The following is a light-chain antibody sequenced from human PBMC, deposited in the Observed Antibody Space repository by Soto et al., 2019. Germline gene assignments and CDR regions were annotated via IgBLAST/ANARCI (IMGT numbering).Light chain of an antibody. J-gene: IGKJ5*01. Sequence: QAPSSRSSSAGYRVTITCRASQGISSYLAWYQQKPGKVPKLLIYAASTLQSGVPSRFSGSGSGTEFTLTISSLQPEDVATYYCQKYNSAPLTFGQGTRLEIK. CDR3: QKYNSAPLT. CDR1: QGISSY. V-gene: IGKV1-27*01. CDR2: AAS.